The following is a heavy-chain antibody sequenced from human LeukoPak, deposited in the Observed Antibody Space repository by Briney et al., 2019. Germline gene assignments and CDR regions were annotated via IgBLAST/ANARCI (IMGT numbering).Heavy chain of an antibody. CDR1: GFTFSTYW. CDR3: ARAPSEIGGYYPEYFRH. D-gene: IGHD3-22*01. CDR2: IKSDGGT. Sequence: GGSLRLSCVASGFTFSTYWMHWVRHAPGKGLVCVSCIKSDGGTNYADSVKGRFTIYRDNDKKTVSLQMNSLRPEDTGVYYCARAPSEIGGYYPEYFRHWGQGTLVTVSS. V-gene: IGHV3-74*01. J-gene: IGHJ1*01.